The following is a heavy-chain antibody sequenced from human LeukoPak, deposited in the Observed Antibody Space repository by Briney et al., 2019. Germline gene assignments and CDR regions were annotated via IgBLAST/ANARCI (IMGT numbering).Heavy chain of an antibody. CDR2: IYPGDSDT. J-gene: IGHJ4*02. V-gene: IGHV5-51*01. CDR1: GYSFTSYW. D-gene: IGHD2-2*01. Sequence: GESLKISCKGSGYSFTSYWIGWVRQMPGKGLEWMGIIYPGDSDTRYSPSFQGQVTISADKSISTAYLQWSSLKASDTAMYYCVRGYCSSTSCYAYFDYWGQGTLVTVSS. CDR3: VRGYCSSTSCYAYFDY.